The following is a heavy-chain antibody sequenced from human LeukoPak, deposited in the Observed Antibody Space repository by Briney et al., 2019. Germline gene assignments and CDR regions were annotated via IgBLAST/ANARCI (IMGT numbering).Heavy chain of an antibody. V-gene: IGHV3-33*01. CDR1: GFTFSSYG. CDR2: IWYDGSNK. D-gene: IGHD6-13*01. CDR3: ARGVYRSSSSFDY. Sequence: GGSLRLSCAASGFTFSSYGMHWVRQAPGKGLEWVAVIWYDGSNKYYADSVKGRFTISRDNSKNTLFLQVNSLRAEDTAVYYCARGVYRSSSSFDYWGQGTLVTVSS. J-gene: IGHJ4*02.